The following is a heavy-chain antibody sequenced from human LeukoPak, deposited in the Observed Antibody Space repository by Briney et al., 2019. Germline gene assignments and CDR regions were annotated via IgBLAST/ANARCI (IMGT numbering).Heavy chain of an antibody. Sequence: GGSLPLSLVASRFTLRNYRMNWVRQAPAKGLEWVACISSISSTIYYADSVKGRFTISRDNAKNSLYLQMNSLRDEDTAVYYCARDAADYEGAGSRDAFDIWGQGTMVTVSS. CDR2: ISSISSTI. J-gene: IGHJ3*02. CDR1: RFTLRNYR. V-gene: IGHV3-48*02. CDR3: ARDAADYEGAGSRDAFDI. D-gene: IGHD3-10*01.